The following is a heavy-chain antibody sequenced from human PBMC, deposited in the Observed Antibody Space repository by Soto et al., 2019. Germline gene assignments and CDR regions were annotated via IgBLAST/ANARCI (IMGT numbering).Heavy chain of an antibody. CDR1: GYTFTRYA. CDR2: INAGNGNT. Sequence: ASVKVSCKASGYTFTRYAMHWVRQAPGQRLEWMGWINAGNGNTKYSQKFQGRVTITRDTSASTAYMELSSLRSEDTAVYYCASTFGGVTPGYYYYYYYKDVWGKGTTVTVSS. CDR3: ASTFGGVTPGYYYYYYYKDV. D-gene: IGHD3-16*01. J-gene: IGHJ6*03. V-gene: IGHV1-3*01.